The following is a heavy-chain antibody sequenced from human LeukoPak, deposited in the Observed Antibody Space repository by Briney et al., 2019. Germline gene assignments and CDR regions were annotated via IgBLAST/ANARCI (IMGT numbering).Heavy chain of an antibody. Sequence: ASVKVSCKASGYTFTGYYMHWVRQATGQGLEWMGWMNPNSGNTGYAQKFQGRVTMTRNTSISTAYMELSSLRSEDTAVYYCARDPLEDGWGQGTLVTVSS. CDR1: GYTFTGYY. J-gene: IGHJ4*02. V-gene: IGHV1-8*02. CDR3: ARDPLEDG. D-gene: IGHD1-1*01. CDR2: MNPNSGNT.